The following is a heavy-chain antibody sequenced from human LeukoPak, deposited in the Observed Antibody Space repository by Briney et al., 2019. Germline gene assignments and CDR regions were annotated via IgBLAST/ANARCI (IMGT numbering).Heavy chain of an antibody. Sequence: GGSLRLSCAASGFTFSSYAMSWVRQAPGKGLEWVSAISGSGGSTYYADSVKGRFTISRDNSKNTLYLQMNSLRAEDTAVYYCAKGILRYFDWFPGYWGQGTLVIVCS. CDR2: ISGSGGST. D-gene: IGHD3-9*01. J-gene: IGHJ4*02. CDR1: GFTFSSYA. V-gene: IGHV3-23*01. CDR3: AKGILRYFDWFPGY.